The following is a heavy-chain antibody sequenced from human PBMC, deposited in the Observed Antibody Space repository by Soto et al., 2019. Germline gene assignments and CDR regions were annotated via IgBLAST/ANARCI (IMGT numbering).Heavy chain of an antibody. J-gene: IGHJ5*02. CDR3: ARVGYYDFWSGYYTSWFDP. D-gene: IGHD3-3*01. V-gene: IGHV4-59*01. CDR1: GGSISSYY. CDR2: IYYSGST. Sequence: SETLSLTCTVSGGSISSYYWSWIRQPPGKGLEWIGYIYYSGSTNYNPSLKSRVTISVDTSKNQFSLKLSSVTAADTAVYYCARVGYYDFWSGYYTSWFDPWGQGTLVTVSS.